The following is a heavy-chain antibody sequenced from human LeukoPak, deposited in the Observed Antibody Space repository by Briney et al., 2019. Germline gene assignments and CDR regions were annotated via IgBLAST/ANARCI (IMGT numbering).Heavy chain of an antibody. CDR3: ARGPNSNWSGLDF. CDR1: GFSFRNYG. D-gene: IGHD6-6*01. V-gene: IGHV3-23*01. Sequence: GGSRRLSCAASGFSFRNYGMNWVRQAPGKGLEWVSTISGRGGSRTYYADSVKGRFTVSRDNAKNTLYLQVNNLRAEDTAVYYCARGPNSNWSGLDFWGQGTLLTVSS. J-gene: IGHJ4*02. CDR2: ISGRGGSRT.